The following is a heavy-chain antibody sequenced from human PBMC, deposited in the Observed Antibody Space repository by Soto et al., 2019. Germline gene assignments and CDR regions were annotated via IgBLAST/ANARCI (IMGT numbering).Heavy chain of an antibody. V-gene: IGHV4-4*07. J-gene: IGHJ5*02. Sequence: ETLSLVCTVSGGSINSYYCSWIRQPAGKGLEWIGRIYTSGSTNYNPSLKSRVTMSVDTSKNQFSLKLSSVTAADTAVYYCAREGSVRYCSGGSCYLNWFDTWGQGTLVTLSS. D-gene: IGHD2-15*01. CDR2: IYTSGST. CDR1: GGSINSYY. CDR3: AREGSVRYCSGGSCYLNWFDT.